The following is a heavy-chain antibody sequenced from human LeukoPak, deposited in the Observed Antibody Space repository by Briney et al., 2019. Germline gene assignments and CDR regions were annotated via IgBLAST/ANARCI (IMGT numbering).Heavy chain of an antibody. CDR2: IYYSGST. V-gene: IGHV4-59*08. Sequence: PSETLSLTCTVSGGSISSYYWSWIRQPPGKGLEWIGYIYYSGSTNYNPSLKGRVTISVDTSKNQFSLKLSSVTAADTAVYYCARGGAFYSSSSSFDYWGQGTLVTVSS. CDR3: ARGGAFYSSSSSFDY. CDR1: GGSISSYY. D-gene: IGHD6-6*01. J-gene: IGHJ4*02.